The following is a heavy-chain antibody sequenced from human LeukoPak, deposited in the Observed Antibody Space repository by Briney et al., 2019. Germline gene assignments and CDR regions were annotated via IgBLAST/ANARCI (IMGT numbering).Heavy chain of an antibody. D-gene: IGHD3-16*01. J-gene: IGHJ4*02. Sequence: PGGSLRLSCVASGFTVSSNYMSWVRQAPGKGLEWVSSISSSSSCIYYADSVKGRFTISRDNAKNSLYLQMNSLRAEDTAVYYCAREVPLGGYDYWGQGTLVTVSS. V-gene: IGHV3-21*01. CDR2: ISSSSSCI. CDR3: AREVPLGGYDY. CDR1: GFTVSSNY.